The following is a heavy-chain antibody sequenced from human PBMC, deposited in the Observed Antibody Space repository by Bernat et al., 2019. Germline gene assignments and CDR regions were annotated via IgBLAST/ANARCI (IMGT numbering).Heavy chain of an antibody. CDR2: INPNSCGT. D-gene: IGHD2-2*01. V-gene: IGHV1-2*04. Sequence: QVQLVQSGAEVKKPGASVKVSCKASGYTFTGYYMHWVRQAPGQGLEWMGWINPNSCGTNYAQKFQGWVTMTRNTSISTAYMELSRLRSDDTVVYYCARGYCSSTSCYPYGMDVWGQGTTVTVSS. CDR3: ARGYCSSTSCYPYGMDV. J-gene: IGHJ6*02. CDR1: GYTFTGYY.